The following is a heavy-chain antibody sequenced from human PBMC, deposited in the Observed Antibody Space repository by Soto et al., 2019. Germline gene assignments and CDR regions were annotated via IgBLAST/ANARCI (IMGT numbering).Heavy chain of an antibody. V-gene: IGHV1-69*01. J-gene: IGHJ4*02. Sequence: QVQLVQSGAEVKKPGSSVKVSCKASGGTFSSYAISWVRQAPGQGLEWMGGIIPIFGTAKYAQKFQGRVTITADESTSTAYMELSSLRSEDTAVYYCARGAYYDYVWGSYRFPSFDYWGQGTLVTVSS. CDR2: IIPIFGTA. CDR3: ARGAYYDYVWGSYRFPSFDY. D-gene: IGHD3-16*02. CDR1: GGTFSSYA.